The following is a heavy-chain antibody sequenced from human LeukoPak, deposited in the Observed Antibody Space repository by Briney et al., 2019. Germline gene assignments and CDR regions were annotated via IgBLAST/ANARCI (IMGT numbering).Heavy chain of an antibody. D-gene: IGHD2-21*02. V-gene: IGHV3-11*01. Sequence: PGGSLRLSCVASGFTFSDHYMSWIRQAPGKGLEWVSYISSSGNTIYHADSVKGRFTISRDNAKNSLYLQMNSLRAEDTAVYYCARGPPYCGGDCYVFDIWGQGTMVTVSS. CDR1: GFTFSDHY. CDR2: ISSSGNTI. J-gene: IGHJ3*02. CDR3: ARGPPYCGGDCYVFDI.